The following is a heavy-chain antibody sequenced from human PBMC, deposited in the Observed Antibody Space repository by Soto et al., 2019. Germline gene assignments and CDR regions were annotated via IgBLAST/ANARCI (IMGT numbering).Heavy chain of an antibody. CDR1: GGSISSGGYY. J-gene: IGHJ6*02. CDR2: IYYSGST. Sequence: PSETLSLTCTVSGGSISSGGYYWSWIRQHPGKGLEWIGYIYYSGSTYYNPSLKSRVTISVDTSKNQFSLKLSSVTAADTAVYYCARGPRPPVGYSGYPVSTAGQHNYGMDVWGQGTTVTVSS. CDR3: ARGPRPPVGYSGYPVSTAGQHNYGMDV. V-gene: IGHV4-31*03. D-gene: IGHD5-12*01.